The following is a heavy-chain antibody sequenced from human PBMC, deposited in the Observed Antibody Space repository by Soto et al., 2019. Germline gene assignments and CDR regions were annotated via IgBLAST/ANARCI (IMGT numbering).Heavy chain of an antibody. V-gene: IGHV3-11*01. D-gene: IGHD3-9*01. CDR2: ISSSGSTI. CDR1: GFTFSDYY. J-gene: IGHJ3*02. CDR3: ARDLTYYDILTGLTIDAFDI. Sequence: QVQLVESGGGLVKPGGSLRLSCAASGFTFSDYYMSWIRQAPGKGLEWVSYISSSGSTIYYADSVKGRFTISRDNAKNPLYLQMNSLRAEDTAVYYCARDLTYYDILTGLTIDAFDIWGQGTMVTVSS.